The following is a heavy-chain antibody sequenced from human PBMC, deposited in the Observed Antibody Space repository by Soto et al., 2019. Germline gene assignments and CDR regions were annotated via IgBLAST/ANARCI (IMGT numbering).Heavy chain of an antibody. Sequence: QVQLVQSGAEVKKPGSSVKVSCQASGGTFSGYALTWVRQAPGQGLEWMGEFVPLFGSTNYAQKFAGRITILADESTSTGYMELSTLRSEDTAVYYCATHSLGTSSPPYFDNWGQGTLVTVSS. CDR3: ATHSLGTSSPPYFDN. CDR2: FVPLFGST. CDR1: GGTFSGYA. J-gene: IGHJ4*02. D-gene: IGHD2-15*01. V-gene: IGHV1-69*01.